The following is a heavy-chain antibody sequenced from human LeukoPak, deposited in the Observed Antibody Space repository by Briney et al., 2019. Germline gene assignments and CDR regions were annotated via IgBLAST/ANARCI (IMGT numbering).Heavy chain of an antibody. J-gene: IGHJ2*01. D-gene: IGHD3-16*01. Sequence: SQTLPLTCTVSGGSISSGSYYWSWIRQPAGKGLEWIGRIYTSGSTNYNPSLKSRVTISVDTSKNQFSLKLSSVTAADTAVYYCARGAPDFDLWGRGTLVTVSS. V-gene: IGHV4-61*02. CDR2: IYTSGST. CDR3: ARGAPDFDL. CDR1: GGSISSGSYY.